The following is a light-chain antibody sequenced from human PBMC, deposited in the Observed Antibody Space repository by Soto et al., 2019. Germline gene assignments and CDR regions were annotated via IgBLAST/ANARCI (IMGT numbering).Light chain of an antibody. CDR1: QSVSIY. J-gene: IGKJ5*01. V-gene: IGKV3-11*01. CDR2: DAS. Sequence: EIVLAQSPATLSLSPGERATLSCRASQSVSIYLAWYQQKPGQAPRLLIYDASNRATGIPARFSGSGSGTDFTLTISSLEPEDFAVYYCQQRSNWPPKITFGQGTQLETK. CDR3: QQRSNWPPKIT.